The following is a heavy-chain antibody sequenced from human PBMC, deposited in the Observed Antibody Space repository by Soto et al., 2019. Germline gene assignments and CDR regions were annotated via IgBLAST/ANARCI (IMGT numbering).Heavy chain of an antibody. CDR1: GYTFTSYY. CDR2: INPSGGST. D-gene: IGHD1-1*01. Sequence: ASVKVSCKASGYTFTSYYMHWVRQAPGQGLEWMGIINPSGGSTSYAQKFQGRVTMTRDTSTSTVYMELSSLRSEDTAVYYCARGGLEQEYYYYYYGMDVWGQGTTVTAP. J-gene: IGHJ6*02. CDR3: ARGGLEQEYYYYYYGMDV. V-gene: IGHV1-46*01.